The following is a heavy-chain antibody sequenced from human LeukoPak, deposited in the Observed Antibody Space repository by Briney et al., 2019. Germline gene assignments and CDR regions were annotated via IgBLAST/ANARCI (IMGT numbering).Heavy chain of an antibody. D-gene: IGHD6-13*01. CDR3: ARVGSTWSYFDY. V-gene: IGHV3-21*01. CDR1: GFTFSSYS. CDR2: MSGSSNYI. J-gene: IGHJ4*02. Sequence: SGGSLRLSCAASGFTFSSYSMNWVRQAPGKGLEWVSFMSGSSNYIYCADSVKGRFTISRDNAKNSLYLQMNRLRAEDTAVYYCARVGSTWSYFDYWGQGTLVTVSS.